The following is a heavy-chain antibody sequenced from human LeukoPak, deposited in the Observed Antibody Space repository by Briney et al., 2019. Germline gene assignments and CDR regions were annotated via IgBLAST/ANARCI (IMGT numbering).Heavy chain of an antibody. V-gene: IGHV3-48*04. CDR3: ARDGGIIRFGGQDV. CDR1: GFTFSNHS. Sequence: GGSLRLSCAASGFTFSNHSMNWVRQAPGKGLEWVSYISSSSSSRYYADSVKGRFTISRDNAANSLYLQMNSLRVEDTAVYYCARDGGIIRFGGQDVWGQGTTVIVS. J-gene: IGHJ6*02. CDR2: ISSSSSSR. D-gene: IGHD3-16*01.